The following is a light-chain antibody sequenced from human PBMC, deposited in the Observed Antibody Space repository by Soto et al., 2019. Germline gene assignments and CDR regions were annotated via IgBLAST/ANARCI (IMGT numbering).Light chain of an antibody. Sequence: QSVLTQPASVSGSPGQSITISCTGTSSDVGGYNYVSWYQHHPGKSPKLMIYEVSNRPSGVSNRFSGSKSGNTASLTISGLQAEDEADYYCSSYTIRSTVIFGGGTNLTVL. CDR3: SSYTIRSTVI. CDR1: SSDVGGYNY. CDR2: EVS. J-gene: IGLJ2*01. V-gene: IGLV2-14*01.